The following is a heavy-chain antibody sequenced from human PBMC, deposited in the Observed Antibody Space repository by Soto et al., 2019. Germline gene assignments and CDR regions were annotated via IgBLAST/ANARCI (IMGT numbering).Heavy chain of an antibody. D-gene: IGHD6-6*01. CDR1: GFTFSSYA. J-gene: IGHJ4*02. V-gene: IGHV3-30-3*01. Sequence: GGSLRLSCAASGFTFSSYAMHWVRQAPGKGLEWVAVISYDGSNKYYADSVKGRFTISRDNSKNTLYLQMNSLRAEDTAVYYCARAEYSSTFDYWGQGTLVTVSS. CDR2: ISYDGSNK. CDR3: ARAEYSSTFDY.